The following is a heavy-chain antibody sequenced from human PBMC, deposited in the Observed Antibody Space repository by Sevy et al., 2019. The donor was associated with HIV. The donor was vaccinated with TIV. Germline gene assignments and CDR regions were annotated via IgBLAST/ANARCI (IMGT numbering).Heavy chain of an antibody. CDR2: IYYSGST. D-gene: IGHD3-22*01. Sequence: SETLSLTCTVSGGSISSYYWSWIRQPPGKGLEWIGYIYYSGSTNYNPSLKSRVTISVDTSKNQFSLKLSSVTAADTAVYYCATEYYYDSRGRAFDIWGQGTMVIVSS. CDR1: GGSISSYY. V-gene: IGHV4-59*01. J-gene: IGHJ3*02. CDR3: ATEYYYDSRGRAFDI.